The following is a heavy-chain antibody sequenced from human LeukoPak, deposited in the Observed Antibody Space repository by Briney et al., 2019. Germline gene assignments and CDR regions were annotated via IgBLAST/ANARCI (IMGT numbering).Heavy chain of an antibody. CDR1: GFTFSSYW. J-gene: IGHJ4*02. D-gene: IGHD4-17*01. Sequence: GGSLRLSCAASGFTFSSYWMSWVRQAPGKGREWVANINQDGSEKYYVDSVKGRFTFSRDNAKNSLYMQMNSLRAEDTAVYYCARGSTTVTSRGYFDYWGQGTLVTVSS. CDR3: ARGSTTVTSRGYFDY. V-gene: IGHV3-7*01. CDR2: INQDGSEK.